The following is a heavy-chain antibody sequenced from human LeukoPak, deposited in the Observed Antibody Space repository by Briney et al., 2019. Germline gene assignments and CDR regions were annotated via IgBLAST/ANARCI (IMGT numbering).Heavy chain of an antibody. Sequence: GGSLRLSCAASGFTFSSYGMHWVRQAPGKGLEWVAVIWYDGSYTYYAESVKGRFTISRDNSRNTLYLQMSSLRAEDTAVYYCAKPTSGDGSFLIDYWGQGTLVTVSS. CDR1: GFTFSSYG. CDR2: IWYDGSYT. D-gene: IGHD1-26*01. V-gene: IGHV3-33*06. CDR3: AKPTSGDGSFLIDY. J-gene: IGHJ4*02.